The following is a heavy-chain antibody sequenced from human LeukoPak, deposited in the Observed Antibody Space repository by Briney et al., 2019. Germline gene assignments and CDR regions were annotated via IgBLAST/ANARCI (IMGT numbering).Heavy chain of an antibody. D-gene: IGHD3-22*01. Sequence: SGGALRLSCAASGFTFSSYGMSWVRQAPGKGLEWVSAISGSGGSTYYADSVKGRFTISRDNSKNTLYLQMNSLGAEDTAVYYCAKGPPSYYYDSSGYNWFDPWGQGTLVTVSS. CDR3: AKGPPSYYYDSSGYNWFDP. CDR2: ISGSGGST. CDR1: GFTFSSYG. J-gene: IGHJ5*02. V-gene: IGHV3-23*01.